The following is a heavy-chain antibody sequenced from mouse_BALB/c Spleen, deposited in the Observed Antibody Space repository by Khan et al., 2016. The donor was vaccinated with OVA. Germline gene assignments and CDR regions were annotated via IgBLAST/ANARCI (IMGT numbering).Heavy chain of an antibody. CDR3: ARDGDYYRKEGWFAY. D-gene: IGHD2-14*01. CDR2: INPSSGYT. J-gene: IGHJ3*01. CDR1: GYTFTSYT. V-gene: IGHV1-4*01. Sequence: QVQLQQSGAELARPGASVKMSCKASGYTFTSYTIHWIKQRPGQGLEWIGYINPSSGYTNYNQKFKDKATLTADKSSTTAYMQLSSLTSDDSAVYYCARDGDYYRKEGWFAYWGQGTLVTVSA.